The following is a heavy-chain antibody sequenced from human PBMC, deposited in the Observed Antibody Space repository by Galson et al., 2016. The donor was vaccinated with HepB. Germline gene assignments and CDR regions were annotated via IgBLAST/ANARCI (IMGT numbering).Heavy chain of an antibody. CDR1: GYTLTESS. Sequence: SVKVSCKVSGYTLTESSMHWVRQAPGKGLEWLGGFDPEDGEIIYAQSFQGRVTMTEDSSANTAYMELRSLRSEDTAVYYCARGLHRYYHDSSHVSYWGQGTLVTVSS. V-gene: IGHV1-24*01. CDR2: FDPEDGEI. CDR3: ARGLHRYYHDSSHVSY. D-gene: IGHD3-22*01. J-gene: IGHJ4*02.